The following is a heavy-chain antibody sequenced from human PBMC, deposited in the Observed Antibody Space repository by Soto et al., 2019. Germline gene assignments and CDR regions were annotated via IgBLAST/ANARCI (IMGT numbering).Heavy chain of an antibody. Sequence: QVQLVQSGAEVKEPGSSVKVSCKATGDLFNNYAFNWVRQAPGQGLEGMGRIAPLFSTTNYAQKFQGRVTIGADELTTIVFLEVSNLESEDPAMYYCAASSSVAAAGYFKFWGQGTLVTVSP. CDR2: IAPLFSTT. CDR3: AASSSVAAAGYFKF. J-gene: IGHJ4*02. D-gene: IGHD6-13*01. V-gene: IGHV1-69*01. CDR1: GDLFNNYA.